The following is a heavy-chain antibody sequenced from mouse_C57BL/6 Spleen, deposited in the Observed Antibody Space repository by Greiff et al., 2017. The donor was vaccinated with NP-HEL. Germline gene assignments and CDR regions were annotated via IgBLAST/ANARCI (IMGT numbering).Heavy chain of an antibody. CDR3: ARSDYDYDGDGFAY. CDR2: IYPGDGDT. D-gene: IGHD2-4*01. CDR1: GYAFSSYW. Sequence: VRLQQSGAELVKPGASVKISCKASGYAFSSYWMNWVKQRPGKGLEWIGQIYPGDGDTNYNGKFKGKATLTADRSSSTAYMQLSSLTSEDSAVYFCARSDYDYDGDGFAYWGQGTLVTVSA. V-gene: IGHV1-80*01. J-gene: IGHJ3*01.